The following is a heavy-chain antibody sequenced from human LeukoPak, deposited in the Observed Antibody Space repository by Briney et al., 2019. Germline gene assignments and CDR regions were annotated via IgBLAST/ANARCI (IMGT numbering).Heavy chain of an antibody. D-gene: IGHD3-10*01. J-gene: IGHJ5*02. Sequence: SETLSLTCAVYGESFSSYYWSWIRQPPGKGLEWIGYIYYSGSTNYNPSLKSRVTISVDTSKNQFSLKLSSVTAADTAVYYCASSYYGSGRQFDPWGQGTLVTVSS. V-gene: IGHV4-59*01. CDR2: IYYSGST. CDR3: ASSYYGSGRQFDP. CDR1: GESFSSYY.